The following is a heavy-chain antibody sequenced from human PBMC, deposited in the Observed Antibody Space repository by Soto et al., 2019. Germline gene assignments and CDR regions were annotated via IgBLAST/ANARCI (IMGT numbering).Heavy chain of an antibody. J-gene: IGHJ6*02. D-gene: IGHD3-3*01. CDR3: ARVLFGVVTTSGMDV. CDR2: ISSSGSTI. Sequence: PGGSLRLSCAASGFTFSSYEMNWVRQAPGKGLEWVSYISSSGSTIYYADSVKGRFTISRDNAKNSLYLQMNSLRAEDTAVYYCARVLFGVVTTSGMDVWGQGTTVTVSS. CDR1: GFTFSSYE. V-gene: IGHV3-48*03.